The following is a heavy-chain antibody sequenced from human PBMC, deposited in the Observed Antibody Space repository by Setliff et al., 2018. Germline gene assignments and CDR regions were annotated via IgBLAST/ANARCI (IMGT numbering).Heavy chain of an antibody. V-gene: IGHV3-23*01. CDR3: ARDGGEY. D-gene: IGHD3-16*01. J-gene: IGHJ4*02. Sequence: SLRLSCAASGFTFRSYAMNWIRQAPGKGLEWVSAISGSGGSTYYADSVKGRFTISRDNAKNSLYLQMNSLRAEDTAVYYCARDGGEYWGQGTLVTVSS. CDR2: ISGSGGST. CDR1: GFTFRSYA.